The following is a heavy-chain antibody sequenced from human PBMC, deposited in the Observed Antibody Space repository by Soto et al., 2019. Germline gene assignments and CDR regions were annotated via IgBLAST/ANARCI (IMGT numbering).Heavy chain of an antibody. CDR2: INAGNGNT. J-gene: IGHJ6*03. CDR1: GYTFTSYA. CDR3: ARGLGATPDYYYMDV. Sequence: VASVKVSCKASGYTFTSYAMHWVRQAPGQRLEWMGWINAGNGNTKYSQKFQGRVTITRDTSASTAYMELSSLRSEDTAVYYCARGLGATPDYYYMDVWGKGTTVTVSS. V-gene: IGHV1-3*01. D-gene: IGHD3-16*01.